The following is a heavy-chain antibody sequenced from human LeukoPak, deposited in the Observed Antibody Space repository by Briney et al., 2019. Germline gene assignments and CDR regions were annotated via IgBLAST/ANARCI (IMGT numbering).Heavy chain of an antibody. J-gene: IGHJ3*02. CDR3: ARGRFMDAFDI. CDR2: IYYSGST. V-gene: IGHV4-59*01. Sequence: PETLSLSCTVSGGSISSYYWSWIWQPPGKGLEWIGYIYYSGSTKYKPSLESRVTISVDTSKNQFSLKLSSVTAADTAVYYCARGRFMDAFDIWGQGTMVTVSS. CDR1: GGSISSYY. D-gene: IGHD3-3*01.